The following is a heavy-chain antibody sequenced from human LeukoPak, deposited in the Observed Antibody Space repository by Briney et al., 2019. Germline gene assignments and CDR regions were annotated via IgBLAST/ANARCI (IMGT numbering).Heavy chain of an antibody. CDR1: GGSISSSSYY. Sequence: KPSETLSLTCTVSGGSISSSSYYWGWIRQPPGKGLEWIGYIFYSGSTYYNPSLKSRVTISVDTSKNQFSLKLSSVTAADTAVYYCARAERLRDFQHWGQGTLVTVSS. CDR2: IFYSGST. D-gene: IGHD2-15*01. CDR3: ARAERLRDFQH. J-gene: IGHJ1*01. V-gene: IGHV4-39*07.